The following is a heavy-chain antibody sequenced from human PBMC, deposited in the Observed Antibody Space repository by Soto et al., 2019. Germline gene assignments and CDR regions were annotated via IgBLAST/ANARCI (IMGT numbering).Heavy chain of an antibody. D-gene: IGHD6-19*01. CDR3: ASSALAVAGSWSWFDP. J-gene: IGHJ5*02. Sequence: APGKGLEWVSYISSSGSTIYYADSVKGRFTISRDNAKNSLYLQMNSLRAEDTAVYYCASSALAVAGSWSWFDPWGQGTLVTVS. CDR2: ISSSGSTI. V-gene: IGHV3-48*03.